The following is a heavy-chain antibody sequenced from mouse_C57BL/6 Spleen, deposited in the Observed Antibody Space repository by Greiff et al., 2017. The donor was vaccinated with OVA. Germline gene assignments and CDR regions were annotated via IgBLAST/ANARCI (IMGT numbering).Heavy chain of an antibody. D-gene: IGHD2-2*01. CDR1: GYTFTSYW. J-gene: IGHJ2*01. CDR2: LYPGSGST. CDR3: ARGAISMVTTGYYFDY. Sequence: VQLQQPGAELVKPGASVKMSCKASGYTFTSYWITWVKQRPGQGLEWIGDLYPGSGSTNYNEKFKSKATLTVDTSSSTAYMQLSSLTSEDSAVYYCARGAISMVTTGYYFDYWGQGTTLTVSS. V-gene: IGHV1-55*01.